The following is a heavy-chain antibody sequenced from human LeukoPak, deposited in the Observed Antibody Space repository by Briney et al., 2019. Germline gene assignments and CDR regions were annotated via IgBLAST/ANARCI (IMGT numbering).Heavy chain of an antibody. V-gene: IGHV4-34*01. CDR3: ARVLSIVVVPGATFWFDP. J-gene: IGHJ5*02. CDR1: GGSFSGYY. Sequence: SETLSLTCAVYGGSFSGYYWSCIRQPPGKAREWIGDVNHSGSTNYKPSLKSRVTISLDTSKNQFSLKLRSVPAADTAVYHCARVLSIVVVPGATFWFDPWGQGTLVTVSS. D-gene: IGHD2-2*01. CDR2: VNHSGST.